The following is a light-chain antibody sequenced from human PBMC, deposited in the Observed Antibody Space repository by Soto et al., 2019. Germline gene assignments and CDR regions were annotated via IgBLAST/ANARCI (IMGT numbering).Light chain of an antibody. J-gene: IGLJ1*01. CDR3: TSYTTSSTYG. V-gene: IGLV2-14*03. CDR2: DVT. CDR1: SSDVGSYNY. Sequence: QCALAQPASVSGSPGQSIAIFCTGTSSDVGSYNYVSWYQQHPGRAPKLMIYDVTNRPSGVSNRFSGSKSGSTASLTISGLQAEDEADYFCTSYTTSSTYGFGTGTNVTGL.